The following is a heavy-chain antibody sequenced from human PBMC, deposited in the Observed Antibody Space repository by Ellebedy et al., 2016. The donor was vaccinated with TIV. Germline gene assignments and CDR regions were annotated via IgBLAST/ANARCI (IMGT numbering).Heavy chain of an antibody. D-gene: IGHD2-15*01. CDR2: IYSDRSNT. J-gene: IGHJ4*02. CDR3: ARRGAVPGTLDN. V-gene: IGHV3-74*01. CDR1: GFTFSDYW. Sequence: GGSLRLSXAASGFTFSDYWIHWVRQAPGKGLVWVARIYSDRSNTDYADSVKGRFTVSRDNAKDSLYLQMNSLRAEDTAVYYCARRGAVPGTLDNWGQGTLVTVSS.